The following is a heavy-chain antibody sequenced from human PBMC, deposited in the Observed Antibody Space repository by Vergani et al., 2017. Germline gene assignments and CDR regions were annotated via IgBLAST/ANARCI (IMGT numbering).Heavy chain of an antibody. CDR3: ARESGSYYYDSSGYYTDDAFDI. V-gene: IGHV4-59*01. Sequence: QLQLQESGPGLVKPSETLSLSCTVSGGSISSYYWSWIRQPPGKGLEWIGYIYYSGSTNYNPSLKSRVTISVDTSKNQFSLKLSSVTAADTAVYYCARESGSYYYDSSGYYTDDAFDIWGQGTMVTVSS. CDR1: GGSISSYY. J-gene: IGHJ3*02. CDR2: IYYSGST. D-gene: IGHD3-22*01.